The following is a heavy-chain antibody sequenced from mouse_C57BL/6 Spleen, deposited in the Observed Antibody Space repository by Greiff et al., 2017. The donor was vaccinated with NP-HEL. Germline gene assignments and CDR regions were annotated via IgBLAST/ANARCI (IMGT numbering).Heavy chain of an antibody. V-gene: IGHV1-64*01. D-gene: IGHD2-5*01. CDR1: GYTFTSYW. CDR3: ARRVYSNYSWFAY. CDR2: IHPNSGST. Sequence: VQLQQPGAELVKPGASVKLSCKASGYTFTSYWMHWVKQRPGQGLEWIGMIHPNSGSTNYNEKFKSKATLTVDKSSSTAYMQLSSLTSEDSAVYYCARRVYSNYSWFAYWGQGTLVTVSA. J-gene: IGHJ3*01.